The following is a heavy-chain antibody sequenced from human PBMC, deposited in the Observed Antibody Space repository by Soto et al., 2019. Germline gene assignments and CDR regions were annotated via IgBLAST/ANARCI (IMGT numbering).Heavy chain of an antibody. CDR1: GGSISSYY. CDR2: IYYSGST. D-gene: IGHD3-22*01. J-gene: IGHJ4*02. V-gene: IGHV4-59*01. CDR3: ARGRGFGYYDSSGYPIYYFDY. Sequence: LSLTCTVSGGSISSYYWSWIRQPPGKGLEWIGYIYYSGSTNYNPSLKSRVTISVDTSKNQFSLKLSSVTATVTAVYYCARGRGFGYYDSSGYPIYYFDYGGKGTLGNVPS.